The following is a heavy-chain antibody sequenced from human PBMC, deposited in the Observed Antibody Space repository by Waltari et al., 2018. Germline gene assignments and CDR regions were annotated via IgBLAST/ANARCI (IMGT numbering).Heavy chain of an antibody. D-gene: IGHD3-3*01. Sequence: DVKVAESGGKLVQPGGSLRLSCAASGFNFSSYSMNWVRQAPGKGLEWISYITGSSRTIYYADSVKGRFTIFRDNAKNSLFLQMNSLRVEDTAEYYCARGAEWHGNAVDYWGQGALVTVSS. J-gene: IGHJ4*02. CDR1: GFNFSSYS. CDR3: ARGAEWHGNAVDY. V-gene: IGHV3-48*04. CDR2: ITGSSRTI.